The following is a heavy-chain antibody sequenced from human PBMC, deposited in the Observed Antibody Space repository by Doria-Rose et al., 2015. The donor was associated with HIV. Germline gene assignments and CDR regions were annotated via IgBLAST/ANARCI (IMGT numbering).Heavy chain of an antibody. V-gene: IGHV1-3*01. CDR1: GYTFSAYA. J-gene: IGHJ4*02. Sequence: QVQLVPSGAEVKKPGASVTVSCKTSGYTFSAYAIHWVRQAPGQRLEWMGWLNVGNGDTRYSRKFQDRVTITSDTSANTGYMALSSLRSEDTAVYYCARIHSLSSSSLGHWCQGTLVTVSS. CDR3: ARIHSLSSSSLGH. CDR2: LNVGNGDT. D-gene: IGHD6-13*01.